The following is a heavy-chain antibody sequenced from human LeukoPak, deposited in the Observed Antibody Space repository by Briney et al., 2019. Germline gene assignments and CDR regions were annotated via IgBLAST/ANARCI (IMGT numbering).Heavy chain of an antibody. J-gene: IGHJ4*02. Sequence: ASVKVSCKASGYTFTCYYMHWVRQAPGQGLEWMGWINPNSGGTNYAQKFQGRVTMTRDTSISTAYMELSRLRSDDTAVYYCARDLSIAAAGPPDYWGQGTLVTVSS. V-gene: IGHV1-2*02. CDR1: GYTFTCYY. CDR3: ARDLSIAAAGPPDY. D-gene: IGHD6-13*01. CDR2: INPNSGGT.